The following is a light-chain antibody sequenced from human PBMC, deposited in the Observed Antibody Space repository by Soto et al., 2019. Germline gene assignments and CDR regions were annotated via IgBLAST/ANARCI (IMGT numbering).Light chain of an antibody. CDR2: EVN. V-gene: IGLV2-14*01. CDR3: SSYAGSNNSLYV. CDR1: SSDIGAYDY. J-gene: IGLJ1*01. Sequence: QSALTQPASLSGSPGQSITISCTGTSSDIGAYDYVSWFQQHPGKAPKLMISEVNNRPSGVSNRVSGSKYVNTAYLTISGLQAEDEADYYCSSYAGSNNSLYVFATGTKVTVL.